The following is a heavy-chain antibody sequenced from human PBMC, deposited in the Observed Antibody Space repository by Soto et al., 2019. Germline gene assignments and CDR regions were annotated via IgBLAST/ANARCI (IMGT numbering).Heavy chain of an antibody. V-gene: IGHV1-69*04. CDR1: GGTFSSHT. CDR2: IIPILGIA. Sequence: ASVKVSCKASGGTFSSHTISWVRQAPGQGLEWMGRIIPILGIANYAQKFQGRVTITADKSTSTAYMELSSLRSEDTAVYYCAGEAYCGGDCYSGYYFDYWGQGTLVTVSS. D-gene: IGHD2-21*02. J-gene: IGHJ4*02. CDR3: AGEAYCGGDCYSGYYFDY.